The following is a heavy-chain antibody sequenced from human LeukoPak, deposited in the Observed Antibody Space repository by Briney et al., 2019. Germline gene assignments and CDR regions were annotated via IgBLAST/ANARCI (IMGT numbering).Heavy chain of an antibody. CDR3: ARWGYDYGGNYLDP. V-gene: IGHV3-48*02. CDR1: GFTFSSYS. J-gene: IGHJ5*02. Sequence: GGSLRLSCAASGFTFSSYSMNWVRQAPGKGLEWVSYISSSSSTIYYADSVKGRFTISRDNAKNSLYLQMNSLRDEDTAVYYCARWGYDYGGNYLDPWGQGTLVTVSS. CDR2: ISSSSSTI. D-gene: IGHD4-23*01.